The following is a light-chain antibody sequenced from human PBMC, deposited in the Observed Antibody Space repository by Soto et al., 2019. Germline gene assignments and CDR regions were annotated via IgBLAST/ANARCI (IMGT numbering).Light chain of an antibody. CDR2: KAS. J-gene: IGKJ1*01. Sequence: DIQMTQSPSTLSASVGDRVTITCRASQSISSWLAWYQQRPGKAPKLLIYKASSLESGVPSRFSGSGTGTEFTLTISSLQPDDSATYYCQQYANGWTFGQGPKVEI. CDR1: QSISSW. CDR3: QQYANGWT. V-gene: IGKV1-5*03.